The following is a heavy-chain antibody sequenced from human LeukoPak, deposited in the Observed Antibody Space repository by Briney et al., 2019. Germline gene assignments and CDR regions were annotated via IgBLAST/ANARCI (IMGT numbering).Heavy chain of an antibody. J-gene: IGHJ4*02. D-gene: IGHD3-10*01. CDR2: ISGSGDST. CDR3: TKWSGFGDD. CDR1: GFTFSSNS. Sequence: GGPLRLSCGASGFTFSSNSMTWVRQTPGKGLEWVSGISGSGDSTFYADSGKGRFTISGENSRNTLYLQMSSLRPEDTAVYYCTKWSGFGDDWGQGTLVTVSS. V-gene: IGHV3-23*01.